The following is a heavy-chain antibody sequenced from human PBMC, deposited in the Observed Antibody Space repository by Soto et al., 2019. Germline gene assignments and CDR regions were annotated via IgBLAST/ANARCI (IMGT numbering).Heavy chain of an antibody. Sequence: ASVKVSCKASGYTFTSYGISWVRQAPGQGLEWMGWISAYNGNTNYAQKLQGRVTMTTDTSTSTAYMELRSLRSDDTAVYYCARENTIYDFWSGYYTGYFDYWGQGTLVTVSS. V-gene: IGHV1-18*01. CDR1: GYTFTSYG. CDR2: ISAYNGNT. D-gene: IGHD3-3*01. CDR3: ARENTIYDFWSGYYTGYFDY. J-gene: IGHJ4*02.